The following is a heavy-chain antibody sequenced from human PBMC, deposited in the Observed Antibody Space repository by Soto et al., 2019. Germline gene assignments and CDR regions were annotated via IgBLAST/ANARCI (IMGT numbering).Heavy chain of an antibody. CDR2: IYYSGST. D-gene: IGHD2-15*01. Sequence: SEALSLTRSVSGGSLSSRSYYWGWIRQAPGEGLGWIGSIYYSGSTYYNPSLKSRVTISVDTSKNQFSLKLSSVTAADTAVYYCARHTPAISISDHWGQGTLVTVS. J-gene: IGHJ4*02. CDR3: ARHTPAISISDH. V-gene: IGHV4-39*01. CDR1: GGSLSSRSYY.